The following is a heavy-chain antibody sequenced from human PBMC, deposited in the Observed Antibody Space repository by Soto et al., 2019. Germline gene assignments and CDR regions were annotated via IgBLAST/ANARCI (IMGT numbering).Heavy chain of an antibody. CDR2: IYFTGST. CDR3: ASHPGESGSGYSFAS. J-gene: IGHJ4*02. CDR1: GGSIGTGTYY. D-gene: IGHD3-22*01. Sequence: SETLSLTCTVSGGSIGTGTYYWGWIRQPPGKGLEWIGSIYFTGSTFYNPSRKRRVTLSVDTSKNQFSRKLSSVTAADTAFESCASHPGESGSGYSFASWGKGSLVPVSS. V-gene: IGHV4-39*01.